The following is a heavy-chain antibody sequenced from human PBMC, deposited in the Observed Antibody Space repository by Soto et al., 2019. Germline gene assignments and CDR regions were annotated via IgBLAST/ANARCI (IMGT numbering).Heavy chain of an antibody. Sequence: QVQLVESGGGVVQPGRSLRLSCAAAGFTVTTYGMQWVRQAPGKGLEWVARLTHDGSRDFYADSVKGRFTISRDTSKNTLYLQMNSLRPEDTAVYYCASIAKYWGQGTLVTVSS. J-gene: IGHJ4*02. D-gene: IGHD2-21*01. CDR1: GFTVTTYG. CDR2: LTHDGSRD. CDR3: ASIAKY. V-gene: IGHV3-30*03.